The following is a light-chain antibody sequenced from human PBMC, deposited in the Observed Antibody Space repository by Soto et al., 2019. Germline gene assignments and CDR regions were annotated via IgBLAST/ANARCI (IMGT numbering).Light chain of an antibody. Sequence: EIVLTQSPATLSLSPGEGATLSCSASQSVSSSYLAWYQQKPGQAPRLLIYGASSRATGIPDRFSGSGSGTDFTLTISRLEPEDFAVYYCKQYGSSPFTFGQGTRLEIK. CDR2: GAS. V-gene: IGKV3-20*01. J-gene: IGKJ5*01. CDR1: QSVSSSY. CDR3: KQYGSSPFT.